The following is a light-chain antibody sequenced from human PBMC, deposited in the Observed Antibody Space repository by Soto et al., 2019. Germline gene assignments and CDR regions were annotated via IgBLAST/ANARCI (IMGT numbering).Light chain of an antibody. Sequence: QSVLTQPPSVSGAPGQRVTISCTGSSSNIGAGYDVHWYQQLPGTAPKLLIYGNSNRPSGVPDRFSGSKSGTSASLAITGLQAEDEADYYCKSYDSRLSGYVFGTGTKVTLL. CDR3: KSYDSRLSGYV. V-gene: IGLV1-40*01. CDR2: GNS. J-gene: IGLJ1*01. CDR1: SSNIGAGYD.